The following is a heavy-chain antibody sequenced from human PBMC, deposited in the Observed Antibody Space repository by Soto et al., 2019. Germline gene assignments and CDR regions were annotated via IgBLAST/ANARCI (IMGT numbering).Heavy chain of an antibody. CDR2: ISGSGGST. V-gene: IGHV3-23*01. D-gene: IGHD5-12*01. Sequence: EVQLLEAGGGLVQPGGSLRLSCAASGLTFSSYAMSWVRQAPGKGLEWVSAISGSGGSTNYADSVEGRFTISRDNSKNSLYLQMNRLRAEDTAVYYCAKRCGGYSGYDATYYYYYYMDVWGTGTTVTVSS. CDR3: AKRCGGYSGYDATYYYYYYMDV. J-gene: IGHJ6*03. CDR1: GLTFSSYA.